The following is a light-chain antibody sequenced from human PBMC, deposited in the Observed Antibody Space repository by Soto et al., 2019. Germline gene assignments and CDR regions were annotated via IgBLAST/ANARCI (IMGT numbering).Light chain of an antibody. Sequence: QSVPTQPPSASGSLGQSVIIPCTGTSSDVGGYDHVSWYQQHPRKAPKLMIYEVTERPAGVPNRFSGSQSGNTAALTVSGLQAEDEADYYCSSDAGNYNYVFGTGTKLTVL. CDR3: SSDAGNYNYV. CDR1: SSDVGGYDH. J-gene: IGLJ1*01. CDR2: EVT. V-gene: IGLV2-8*01.